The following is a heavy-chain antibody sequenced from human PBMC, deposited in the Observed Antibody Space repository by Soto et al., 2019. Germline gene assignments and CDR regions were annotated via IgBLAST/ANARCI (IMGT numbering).Heavy chain of an antibody. D-gene: IGHD3-10*01. J-gene: IGHJ4*02. V-gene: IGHV1-3*01. CDR1: GYTLIVFR. CDR2: INPANGDT. CDR3: GRVPGPF. Sequence: QVQLVQSGAEVKRPGASVKISCMASGYTLIVFRIHWVRQAPGQRPEWMGWINPANGDTKYSQRFQARVTFTADTPASTAYREGTGLGSEDPAVYSWGRVPGPFRAQGPLVPLPS.